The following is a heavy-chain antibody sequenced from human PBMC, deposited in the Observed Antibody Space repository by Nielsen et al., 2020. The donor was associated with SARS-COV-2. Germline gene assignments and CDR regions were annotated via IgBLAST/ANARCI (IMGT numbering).Heavy chain of an antibody. CDR1: NDYIRSSDYY. V-gene: IGHV4-30-4*08. CDR2: IYHSGTT. D-gene: IGHD3-16*01. CDR3: ARVRLHYVLWFDP. Sequence: SETLSLTCSVANDYIRSSDYYWGWIRQTPGQGLEWIGYIYHSGTTYYKPSLKSRLAISVDTSKNQFFLRLNSVTAADTAVYFCARVRLHYVLWFDPWGQGTLVTVSS. J-gene: IGHJ5*02.